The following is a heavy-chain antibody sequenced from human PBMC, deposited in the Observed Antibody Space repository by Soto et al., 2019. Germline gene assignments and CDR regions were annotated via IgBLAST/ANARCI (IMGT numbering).Heavy chain of an antibody. Sequence: ASVKVSCKVSGYTLTELSMHWVRQAPGKGLEWMGGFDPEDGETIYAQKFQGRVTMTEDTSTDTAYMELSSLRSEDTAVYYCATGPSYPTPIDYWGQGTLVTVSS. D-gene: IGHD6-6*01. CDR2: FDPEDGET. CDR1: GYTLTELS. J-gene: IGHJ4*02. CDR3: ATGPSYPTPIDY. V-gene: IGHV1-24*01.